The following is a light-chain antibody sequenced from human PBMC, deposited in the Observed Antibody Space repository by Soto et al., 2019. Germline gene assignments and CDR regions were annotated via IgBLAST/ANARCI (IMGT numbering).Light chain of an antibody. CDR2: AAS. V-gene: IGKV1-39*02. CDR1: QTISNF. Sequence: DIQMTQSPSFLSASAGDRVTISCRASQTISNFLHWYQQKPGKAPKLLIYAASKLESGVPSRFGGSGSGTDFTLTISRLEPEDFAVYYCQQYGSSPRTFGQGTKVDIK. J-gene: IGKJ1*01. CDR3: QQYGSSPRT.